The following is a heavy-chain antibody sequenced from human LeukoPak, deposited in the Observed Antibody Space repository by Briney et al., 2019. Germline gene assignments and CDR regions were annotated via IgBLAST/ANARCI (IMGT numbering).Heavy chain of an antibody. CDR1: GFTFTTYS. Sequence: GGSLRLFCEASGFTFTTYSMNWVRQAPGKGLEWVSSIIVYTYYADSVKGRFTISRDNAKNSLFLQMNSLRAEDTAVYFCARVYGSGPFYYYGMDVWGQGTTVTVSS. V-gene: IGHV3-21*01. D-gene: IGHD3-10*01. CDR2: IIVYT. CDR3: ARVYGSGPFYYYGMDV. J-gene: IGHJ6*02.